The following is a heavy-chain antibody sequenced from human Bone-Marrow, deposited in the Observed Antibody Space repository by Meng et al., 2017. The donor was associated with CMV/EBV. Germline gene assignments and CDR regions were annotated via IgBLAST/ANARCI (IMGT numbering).Heavy chain of an antibody. CDR2: INPNSGGT. J-gene: IGHJ5*02. Sequence: GYPSIDFYMHWVRQAPGQGLQWMGWINPNSGGTNYPQKFQGRVTMTRDTSISTAYMELSRLRSDDTAVYYCARDRFVTIFGRWFDPWGQGTLVTVSS. V-gene: IGHV1-2*02. CDR3: ARDRFVTIFGRWFDP. CDR1: GYPSIDFY. D-gene: IGHD3-3*01.